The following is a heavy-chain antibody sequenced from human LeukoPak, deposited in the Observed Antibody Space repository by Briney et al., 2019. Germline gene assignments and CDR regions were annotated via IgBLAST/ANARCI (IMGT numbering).Heavy chain of an antibody. CDR2: IGTAGDT. CDR1: GFTFSSYD. Sequence: GGSLRLSCAASGFTFSSYDMHWVRQATGKGLEWVSAIGTAGDTYYPGAVKGRFTISRKNAKNSLYLQMNSLRAGDTAVYYCARGSSYYDSSGYYYFSFDYWGQGTLVTVSS. V-gene: IGHV3-13*01. J-gene: IGHJ4*02. D-gene: IGHD3-22*01. CDR3: ARGSSYYDSSGYYYFSFDY.